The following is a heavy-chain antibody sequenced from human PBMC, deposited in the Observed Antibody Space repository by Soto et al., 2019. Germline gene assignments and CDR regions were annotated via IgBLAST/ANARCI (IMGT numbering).Heavy chain of an antibody. D-gene: IGHD2-2*01. CDR1: GYTFTSYG. CDR2: IRAYNGNT. J-gene: IGHJ5*02. CDR3: ARDGDIAVVPAAVEGGGFDP. V-gene: IGHV1-18*01. Sequence: QVQVVQSGAEVKKPAASVKVSCKASGYTFTSYGIIWVRQAPGQGLERMGWIRAYNGNTNYARKLQGRVSMTTDTSPSTAYMELESLRSHDTAVYYCARDGDIAVVPAAVEGGGFDPWGQGTLVTVSS.